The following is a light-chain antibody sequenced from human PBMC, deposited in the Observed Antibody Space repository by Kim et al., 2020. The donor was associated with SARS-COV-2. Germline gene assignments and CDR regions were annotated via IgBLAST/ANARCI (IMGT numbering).Light chain of an antibody. J-gene: IGKJ1*01. CDR3: QQRYNWPGT. V-gene: IGKV3-11*01. CDR1: QYVSIY. Sequence: LSPGERATLSCMASQYVSIYLAWYQQRPGQAPRLLIYDTFNRATGIPTRFSGSGSGTDFTLTISGVEPEDSAVYYCQQRYNWPGTFGQGTKVDIK. CDR2: DTF.